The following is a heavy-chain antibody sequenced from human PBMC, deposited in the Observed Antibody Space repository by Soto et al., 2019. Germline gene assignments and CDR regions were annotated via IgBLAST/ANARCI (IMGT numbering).Heavy chain of an antibody. Sequence: PSETLSLTCAVYGGSSWIRQSPGKGLEWIGEINHSGSTNYNPSLKSRVTISVDTSKNQFSLKLSSVTAADTAVYYCARGRYSSGWYGSAYWGQGTLVTVSS. CDR3: ARGRYSSGWYGSAY. CDR1: GGSS. CDR2: INHSGST. D-gene: IGHD6-19*01. J-gene: IGHJ4*02. V-gene: IGHV4-34*01.